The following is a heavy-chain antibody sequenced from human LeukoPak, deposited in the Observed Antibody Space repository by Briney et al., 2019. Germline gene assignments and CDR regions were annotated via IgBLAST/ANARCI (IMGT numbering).Heavy chain of an antibody. CDR2: MTGPADTT. CDR3: AKGAEIDH. J-gene: IGHJ4*02. CDR1: GFSVRTNY. V-gene: IGHV3-23*01. Sequence: GGSLRLSCAASGFSVRTNYMSWVRQAPGKGLEWVSAMTGPADTTYYAESVKGRFTISRDYSKSMVFLQMNSLRVEDTAIYYCAKGAEIDHWGQGTLVTVSS.